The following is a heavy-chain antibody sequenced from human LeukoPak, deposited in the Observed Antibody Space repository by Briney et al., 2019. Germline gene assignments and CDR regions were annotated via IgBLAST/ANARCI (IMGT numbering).Heavy chain of an antibody. V-gene: IGHV4-39*07. CDR2: IYYTGST. J-gene: IGHJ3*02. CDR1: GGSISSSSYY. Sequence: SETLSLTCTVSGGSISSSSYYWGWIRQPPGKGLEWIGNIYYTGSTQYNPSLKSRVTISVDTSKNQFSLKLSSVTAADTAVYYCAVRGRLYSYGPLDAFDIWGQGTMVTVSS. CDR3: AVRGRLYSYGPLDAFDI. D-gene: IGHD5-18*01.